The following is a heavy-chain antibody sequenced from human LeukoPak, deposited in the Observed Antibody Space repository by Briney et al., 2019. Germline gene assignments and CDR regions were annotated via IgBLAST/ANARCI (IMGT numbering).Heavy chain of an antibody. CDR2: INHSGST. D-gene: IGHD6-13*01. V-gene: IGHV4-34*01. Sequence: PSEALSLTCAVYGGSSSGYYWSWIRQPPGKGLEWIGEINHSGSTNYNPSLKSRVTISVDTSKNQFSLKLSSVTAADTAVYYCSRGRLGSSWYIPWWFDPWGQGTLVTVSS. CDR1: GGSSSGYY. CDR3: SRGRLGSSWYIPWWFDP. J-gene: IGHJ5*02.